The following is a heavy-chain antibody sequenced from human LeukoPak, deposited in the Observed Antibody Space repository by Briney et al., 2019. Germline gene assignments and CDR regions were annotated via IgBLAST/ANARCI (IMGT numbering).Heavy chain of an antibody. Sequence: AASVKVSCKASGYTFTSYGITWVRQAPGQGPEWMGRIIPMFDMTTYAQKFQGRVTITVDKSTSTAYMELSSLRSEDTAVYYCARNHYYGSGRFRMDYGMDVWGQGTTVTVSS. CDR3: ARNHYYGSGRFRMDYGMDV. CDR2: IIPMFDMT. J-gene: IGHJ6*02. CDR1: GYTFTSYG. V-gene: IGHV1-69*04. D-gene: IGHD3-10*01.